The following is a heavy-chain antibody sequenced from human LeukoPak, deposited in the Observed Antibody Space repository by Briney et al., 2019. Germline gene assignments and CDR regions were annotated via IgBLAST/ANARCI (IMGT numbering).Heavy chain of an antibody. CDR2: INHSGST. D-gene: IGHD3/OR15-3a*01. CDR3: ARNPGYGLQGLAY. CDR1: GGSFSGYY. Sequence: SEALSLTCAVYGGSFSGYYWSWIRQPPGKGLEWIGEINHSGSTNYNPSLKSRVTISVDTSKNQFSLKLSSVTAADTAVYYCARNPGYGLQGLAYWGQGTLVTVSS. J-gene: IGHJ4*02. V-gene: IGHV4-34*01.